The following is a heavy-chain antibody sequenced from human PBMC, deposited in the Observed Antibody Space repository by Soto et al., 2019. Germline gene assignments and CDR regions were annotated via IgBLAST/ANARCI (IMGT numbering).Heavy chain of an antibody. V-gene: IGHV3-30*18. J-gene: IGHJ4*02. D-gene: IGHD3-3*01. CDR3: AKEEGAYDFWSGYYGQHFDY. Sequence: SLRLSCAASGFTFSSYGMHWVRQAPGKGLEWVAVISYDGSNKYYADSVKGRFTISRDNSKNTLYLQMNSLRAEDTAVYYCAKEEGAYDFWSGYYGQHFDYWGQGTLVTVSS. CDR2: ISYDGSNK. CDR1: GFTFSSYG.